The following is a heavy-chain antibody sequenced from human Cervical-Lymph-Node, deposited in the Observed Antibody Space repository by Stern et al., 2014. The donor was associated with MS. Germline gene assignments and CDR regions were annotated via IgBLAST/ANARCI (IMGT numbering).Heavy chain of an antibody. J-gene: IGHJ4*02. CDR3: AKDRGEFHRPLGIADY. V-gene: IGHV3-30*18. Sequence: VQLVESGGGVVQPGRSLRLSCAASGFTFSNYAMHWVRQAPGKGLEWVAVTSLDGSNIPYGDSVKGRFTISRDNSKDTLSLQMNSLKVEDTGVYYCAKDRGEFHRPLGIADYWGQGTLVTVSS. CDR2: TSLDGSNI. D-gene: IGHD7-27*01. CDR1: GFTFSNYA.